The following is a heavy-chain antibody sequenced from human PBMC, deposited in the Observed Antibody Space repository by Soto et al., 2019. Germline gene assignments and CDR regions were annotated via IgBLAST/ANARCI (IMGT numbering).Heavy chain of an antibody. D-gene: IGHD4-17*01. CDR2: IKQDGSEK. J-gene: IGHJ4*02. V-gene: IGHV3-7*01. CDR3: ARASRYGPLPFRY. Sequence: HPGGSLRLSCAASGFTFSSYWMSWVRQAPGKGLEWVANIKQDGSEKYYVDSVKGRFTISRDNAKNSLYLQMNSLRAEDTAVYYCARASRYGPLPFRYWGQGTLVTVSS. CDR1: GFTFSSYW.